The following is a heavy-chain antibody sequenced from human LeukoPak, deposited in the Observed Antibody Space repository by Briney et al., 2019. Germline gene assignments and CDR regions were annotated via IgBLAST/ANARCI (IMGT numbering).Heavy chain of an antibody. D-gene: IGHD3-16*02. CDR3: ARQGDYRYPFDS. CDR1: GGSISSYY. J-gene: IGHJ4*02. CDR2: IYYSGST. V-gene: IGHV4-59*08. Sequence: PSETLSLTCTVSGGSISSYYWSWIRQPPGKGLEWIGYIYYSGSTNYNPSLKSRVTISVDTSKNQFSLKPTSVTAADTAVYYCARQGDYRYPFDSWGQGTLVTVSS.